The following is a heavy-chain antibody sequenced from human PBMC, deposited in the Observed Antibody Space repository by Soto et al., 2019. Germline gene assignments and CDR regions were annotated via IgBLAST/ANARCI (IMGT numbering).Heavy chain of an antibody. CDR1: GFTFSSYG. CDR3: ASYSSGYYRSPFDY. D-gene: IGHD3-22*01. J-gene: IGHJ4*02. CDR2: IWYDGSNK. V-gene: IGHV3-33*01. Sequence: GGSLRLSCAASGFTFSSYGMHWVRQAPGKGLEWVAVIWYDGSNKYYADSVKGRFTISRDNSKNTLYLQMNSLRAEDTAVYNCASYSSGYYRSPFDYWGQGTLVTVSS.